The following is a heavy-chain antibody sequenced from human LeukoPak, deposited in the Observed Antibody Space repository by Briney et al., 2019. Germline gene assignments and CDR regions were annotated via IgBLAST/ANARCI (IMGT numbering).Heavy chain of an antibody. CDR3: ARHDNWNDDHY. J-gene: IGHJ4*02. CDR2: IYPADSDT. Sequence: GESLKISCKGSGYSFTNYWIGWVRQMPGKGLEWMGIIYPADSDTRYSPSFQGQVTISVDKSIGTAYLQWSSLKASDTAMYFCARHDNWNDDHYWGQGTLVTVSS. CDR1: GYSFTNYW. D-gene: IGHD1-20*01. V-gene: IGHV5-51*01.